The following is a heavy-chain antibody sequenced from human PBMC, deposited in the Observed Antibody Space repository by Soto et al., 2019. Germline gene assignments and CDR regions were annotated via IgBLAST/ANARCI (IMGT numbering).Heavy chain of an antibody. V-gene: IGHV3-23*01. CDR1: GFTFTNYG. CDR3: ARDYSSSPVDY. D-gene: IGHD6-6*01. Sequence: EVKLLESGGGLEQPGGSLRLSCAASGFTFTNYGMAWVRQAPGKGLEWVSAISPSGFTTYYADSVEGRFIISRVNSKNTLYLQMNSLRAEDTAVYYCARDYSSSPVDYWGQGTLLTVSS. CDR2: ISPSGFTT. J-gene: IGHJ4*02.